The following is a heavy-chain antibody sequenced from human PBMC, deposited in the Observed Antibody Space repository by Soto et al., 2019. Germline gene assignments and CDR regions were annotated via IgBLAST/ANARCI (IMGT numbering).Heavy chain of an antibody. V-gene: IGHV4-39*02. J-gene: IGHJ4*02. D-gene: IGHD2-8*02. CDR3: ARDKITGLFDY. CDR1: GGSISSSSYY. Sequence: PSETLSLTCTVSGGSISSSSYYWGWIRQPPGKGLEWIGSIYYSGSTYYNPSLKSRVTISVDTSKNQFSLKLTSVTAADTAVYYCARDKITGLFDYWGQGT. CDR2: IYYSGST.